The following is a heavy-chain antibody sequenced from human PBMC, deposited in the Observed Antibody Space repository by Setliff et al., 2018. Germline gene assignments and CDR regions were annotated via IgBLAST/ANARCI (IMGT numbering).Heavy chain of an antibody. CDR1: GHTFITFG. D-gene: IGHD4-4*01. CDR2: ISAYSDDT. CDR3: ARGNSNYYLFDY. V-gene: IGHV1-18*01. Sequence: ASVKVSCKAPGHTFITFGISWVRQAPGQGLEWMGWISAYSDDTKYAEKFQGRVTMTMDTSTGTAYMELRSQRSDDTAVYYCARGNSNYYLFDYWGQGTLVTVSS. J-gene: IGHJ4*02.